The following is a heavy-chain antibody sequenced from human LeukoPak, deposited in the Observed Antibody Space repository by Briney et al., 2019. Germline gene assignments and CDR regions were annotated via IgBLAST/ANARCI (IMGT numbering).Heavy chain of an antibody. CDR1: GFTFRDFS. Sequence: GGSLRLSCAASGFTFRDFSMHWVRQVPGKGLEWVSLISGDGSATHHGDSVKGRFTISRDNSKDSVYLQMSGLTVEDTAFYYCAKGNNSFFFTFDYWGQGALVTVSS. V-gene: IGHV3-43*02. CDR2: ISGDGSAT. CDR3: AKGNNSFFFTFDY. D-gene: IGHD2/OR15-2a*01. J-gene: IGHJ4*02.